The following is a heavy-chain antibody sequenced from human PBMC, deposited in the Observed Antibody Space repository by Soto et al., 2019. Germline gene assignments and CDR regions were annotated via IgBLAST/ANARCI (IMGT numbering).Heavy chain of an antibody. D-gene: IGHD2-2*01. CDR2: ISPYNGHT. CDR1: GYSFTSYG. CDR3: ARDLTIVPATHPRLENYGMDV. V-gene: IGHV1-18*01. Sequence: QVQLVQSAGEVKKPGASVKVSCKASGYSFTSYGISWVRRAPGQVLEWMGWISPYNGHTQFVERFQGRVTMTTDTSTKTAYMELRNLRSDDTAQYYCARDLTIVPATHPRLENYGMDVWGQGTTVIVSS. J-gene: IGHJ6*02.